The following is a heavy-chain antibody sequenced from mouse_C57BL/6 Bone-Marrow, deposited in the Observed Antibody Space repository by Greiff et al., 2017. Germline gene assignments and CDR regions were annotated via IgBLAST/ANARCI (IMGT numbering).Heavy chain of an antibody. CDR2: IDPENGDT. V-gene: IGHV14-4*01. Sequence: EVKLQESGAELVRPGASVKLSCTASGFTIKDDYMHWVKQRPEQGLEWIGWIDPENGDTEYASKFQGQATITADTSSNTAYLQLSSLTSEDTAVYYCTTRYGSGGYWGQGTTLTVSS. J-gene: IGHJ2*01. D-gene: IGHD1-1*01. CDR1: GFTIKDDY. CDR3: TTRYGSGGY.